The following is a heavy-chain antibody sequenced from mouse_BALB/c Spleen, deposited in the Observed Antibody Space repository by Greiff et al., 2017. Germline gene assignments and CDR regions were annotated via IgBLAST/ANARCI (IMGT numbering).Heavy chain of an antibody. V-gene: IGHV5-2*01. CDR2: INSDGGST. CDR1: EYEFPSHD. Sequence: DVMLVESGGGLVQPGESLKLSCESNEYEFPSHDMSWVRKTPEKRLELVAAINSDGGSTYYPDTMERRFIISRDNTKKTLYLQMRSLRSEDPALYYCSGEDYGNPFAYWGQGTLVTVSA. D-gene: IGHD2-1*01. CDR3: SGEDYGNPFAY. J-gene: IGHJ3*01.